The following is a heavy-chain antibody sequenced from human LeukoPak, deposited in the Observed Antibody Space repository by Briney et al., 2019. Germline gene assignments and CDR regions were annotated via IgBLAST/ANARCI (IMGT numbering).Heavy chain of an antibody. V-gene: IGHV4-39*07. D-gene: IGHD5-24*01. CDR1: GGSISTITYY. CDR2: MYYRGNT. CDR3: ARGGSNVGDY. J-gene: IGHJ4*02. Sequence: SETLSLTCTVSGGSISTITYYWGWIRQPPGKGLEWVGHMYYRGNTFYNPSLKSRVTISVDTSKNQFSLKLRSVTAADTAVYYCARGGSNVGDYWGQGTLVTVSS.